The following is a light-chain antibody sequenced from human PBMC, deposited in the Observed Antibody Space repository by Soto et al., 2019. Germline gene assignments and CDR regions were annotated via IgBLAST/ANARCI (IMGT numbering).Light chain of an antibody. Sequence: EIVLTQSPATLSVSPGERATLSCRASQSFSSNVAWYQQKPGQAPRLLISDASTRATGIPARFSGSGSGTEFTLTVSSLQSEDFAVYYCQQYIKWPITFGQGTRLEI. CDR1: QSFSSN. CDR3: QQYIKWPIT. J-gene: IGKJ5*01. V-gene: IGKV3-15*01. CDR2: DAS.